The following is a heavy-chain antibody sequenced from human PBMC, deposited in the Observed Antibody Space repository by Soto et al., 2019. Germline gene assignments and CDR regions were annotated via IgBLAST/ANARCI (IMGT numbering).Heavy chain of an antibody. D-gene: IGHD3-3*01. CDR3: AREEFLEWLLVS. Sequence: QVQLVESGGGVVQPGRSLRLSCAASGFTFSSYAMHWVRQAPGKGLEWVAVISYDGSNKYYADSVKGRFTISRDNSKNTLYLQMNSLRAEDTAVYYWAREEFLEWLLVSWGQGTLVTVSS. CDR1: GFTFSSYA. J-gene: IGHJ5*02. V-gene: IGHV3-30-3*01. CDR2: ISYDGSNK.